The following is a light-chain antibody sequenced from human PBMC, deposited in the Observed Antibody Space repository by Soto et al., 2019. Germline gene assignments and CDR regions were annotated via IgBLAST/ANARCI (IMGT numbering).Light chain of an antibody. CDR1: QTISSW. J-gene: IGKJ1*01. V-gene: IGKV1-5*03. CDR2: KAS. CDR3: QHYNSYSEA. Sequence: DVQRTKSTFTLSGSVRDRVTITFRASQTISSWLAWYQQKPGKAPKLLIYKASTLKSGVPSRFSGSGSGTEFTLTISSLQPDDFATYYCQHYNSYSEAFGQGTKVDI.